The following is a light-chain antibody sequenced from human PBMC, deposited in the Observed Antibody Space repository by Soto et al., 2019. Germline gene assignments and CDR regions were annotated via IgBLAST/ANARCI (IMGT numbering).Light chain of an antibody. CDR3: QQRSSWPIT. J-gene: IGKJ5*01. CDR1: QRIGSF. V-gene: IGKV3-11*01. Sequence: EIVLTQSPGTLSLSPGERATFSCRASQRIGSFLAWYHQKPGQAPRLLIYDASNRATGIPARFSGSGSGTDFTLTISSPEPEDFAVYYCQQRSSWPITFGQGTRLEIK. CDR2: DAS.